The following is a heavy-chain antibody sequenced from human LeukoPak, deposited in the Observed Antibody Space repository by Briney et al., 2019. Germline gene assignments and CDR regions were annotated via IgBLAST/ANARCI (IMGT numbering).Heavy chain of an antibody. D-gene: IGHD5-18*01. V-gene: IGHV3-53*01. CDR1: GFTVSSNY. J-gene: IGHJ4*02. CDR2: IYSGGST. CDR3: ARLGYNYGYYFDY. Sequence: PGGSLRLSCAASGFTVSSNYMSWVRQAPGKGLEWVSVIYSGGSTYYADSVKGRFTISRDNSKNTLYLQMNSLRAEDTAVYYCARLGYNYGYYFDYWGQGTLVTVSS.